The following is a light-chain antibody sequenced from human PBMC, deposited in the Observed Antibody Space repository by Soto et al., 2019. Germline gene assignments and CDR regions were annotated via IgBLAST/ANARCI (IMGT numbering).Light chain of an antibody. CDR2: GAS. J-gene: IGKJ4*01. V-gene: IGKV3-20*01. CDR1: QIVSNNY. CDR3: QQYSGSVLT. Sequence: VLTQSPGTLSSSPGGRVSLSCRASQIVSNNYLDWYQQKSGQAPRLLIFGASNRATGIPDRFSGSGSGTDFTLTISGLEPEDFAGYFCQQYSGSVLTFGGGTKV.